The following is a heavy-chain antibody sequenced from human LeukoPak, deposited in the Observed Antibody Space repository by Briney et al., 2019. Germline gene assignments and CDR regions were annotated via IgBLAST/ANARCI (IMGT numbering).Heavy chain of an antibody. CDR1: GGTFSSYG. J-gene: IGHJ4*02. CDR2: IIPILNIA. Sequence: SVKVSCKASGGTFSSYGISWVRQAPGQGLEWMGRIIPILNIADYAQNFQGRVTITADKSTTTAYMELSSLRSEDTAVYYCARETASQPLRIDYWGQGTLVTVSS. CDR3: ARETASQPLRIDY. V-gene: IGHV1-69*04. D-gene: IGHD2-2*01.